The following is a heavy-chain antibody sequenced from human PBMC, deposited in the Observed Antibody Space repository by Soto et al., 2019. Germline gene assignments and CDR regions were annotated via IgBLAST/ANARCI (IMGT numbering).Heavy chain of an antibody. Sequence: DVQLVESGGDLVQPGGSLRLSCAASGFSFGSYWLTWVRQAPGKGLEWVAKIKQDGREKYYVASVKGRFTISRDNGKNLLFLQMDSLTPDDTAVYYCAGDGVRNGAYNGWLDPWGQGTLVTVSS. D-gene: IGHD3-16*01. V-gene: IGHV3-7*03. J-gene: IGHJ5*02. CDR3: AGDGVRNGAYNGWLDP. CDR1: GFSFGSYW. CDR2: IKQDGREK.